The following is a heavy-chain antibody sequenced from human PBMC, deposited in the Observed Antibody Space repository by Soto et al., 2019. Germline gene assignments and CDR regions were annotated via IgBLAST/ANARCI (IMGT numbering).Heavy chain of an antibody. J-gene: IGHJ6*02. D-gene: IGHD3-3*01. CDR1: GDTFTSYG. CDR2: ISAYNGNT. Sequence: ASVKVSCKASGDTFTSYGISWVRQAPGQGLEWMGWISAYNGNTNYAQKLQGRVTMTTDTSTSTAYMELRSLRSDDTAVYYCARIFIPDYDFWSGYLEVWGQGTTVTVSS. V-gene: IGHV1-18*01. CDR3: ARIFIPDYDFWSGYLEV.